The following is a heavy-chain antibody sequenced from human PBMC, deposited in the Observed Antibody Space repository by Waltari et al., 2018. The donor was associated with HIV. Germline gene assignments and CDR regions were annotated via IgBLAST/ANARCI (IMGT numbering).Heavy chain of an antibody. Sequence: EVQLVQSGAEVKKPGESLKISCEGSGYSFTSYWIGWVRQMPGKGLEWMGIIYPGDSYTRYSPSFQGQVTISSDKSISTAYLQWSSLKASDTAMYYCARHYYDFWTGYSTSSNWFDPWGQGTLVTVSS. CDR2: IYPGDSYT. CDR3: ARHYYDFWTGYSTSSNWFDP. D-gene: IGHD3-3*01. CDR1: GYSFTSYW. J-gene: IGHJ5*02. V-gene: IGHV5-51*01.